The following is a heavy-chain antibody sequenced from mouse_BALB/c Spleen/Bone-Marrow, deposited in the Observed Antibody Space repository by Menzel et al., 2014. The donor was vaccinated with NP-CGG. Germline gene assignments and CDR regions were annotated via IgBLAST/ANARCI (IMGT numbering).Heavy chain of an antibody. D-gene: IGHD4-1*01. V-gene: IGHV14-3*02. Sequence: EVQGVESGAELVRPGASVKLSCTASGFNIKDTYMHWVKQRPEQGLEWIGRIDPANGNTKYDPKFQGKATITADASSNTAYLQLNSLTSEDTAVYCCARWELGRDWFTYWGHGTLVTVSA. CDR2: IDPANGNT. J-gene: IGHJ3*01. CDR1: GFNIKDTY. CDR3: ARWELGRDWFTY.